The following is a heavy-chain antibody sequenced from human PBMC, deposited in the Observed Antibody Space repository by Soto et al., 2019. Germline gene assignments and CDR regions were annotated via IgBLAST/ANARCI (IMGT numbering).Heavy chain of an antibody. Sequence: QVQLQQWGAGLLKPSETLSLTCAVYGGSFSGYYWSWIRQPPGKGLEWIGEINHSGSTNYNPSLRRPVPISVDTSKTQFSLKLSSVTAADTAVYYCASEYGDYGVIDYWGQGTLVTVSS. V-gene: IGHV4-34*01. CDR1: GGSFSGYY. CDR3: ASEYGDYGVIDY. J-gene: IGHJ4*02. D-gene: IGHD4-17*01. CDR2: INHSGST.